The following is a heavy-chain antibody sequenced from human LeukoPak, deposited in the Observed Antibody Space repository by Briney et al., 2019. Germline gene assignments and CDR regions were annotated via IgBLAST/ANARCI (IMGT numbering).Heavy chain of an antibody. Sequence: GRSLRLSCAASGFTFSSYAMHWVRQAPGKGLEWVVVISYDGSNKYYADSVKGRFTISRDNSKNTLYLQMNSLRAEDAAVYYCARSIAAAGEIDYWGQGTLVTVSS. CDR1: GFTFSSYA. D-gene: IGHD6-13*01. CDR3: ARSIAAAGEIDY. V-gene: IGHV3-30*01. J-gene: IGHJ4*02. CDR2: ISYDGSNK.